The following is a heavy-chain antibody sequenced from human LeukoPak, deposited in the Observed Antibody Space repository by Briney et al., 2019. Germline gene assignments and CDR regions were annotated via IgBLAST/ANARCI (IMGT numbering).Heavy chain of an antibody. CDR3: ARGDYDFWSGYSRYFDY. J-gene: IGHJ4*02. CDR2: INHSGST. D-gene: IGHD3-3*01. CDR1: GGSFSGYY. V-gene: IGHV4-34*01. Sequence: SETLSLTCAVYGGSFSGYYWSWIRQPPGKGLEWIGEINHSGSTNYNPSLKSRVTISVDTSKNQFSLKLSSVTAADTAVYYCARGDYDFWSGYSRYFDYWGQGTLVTVSS.